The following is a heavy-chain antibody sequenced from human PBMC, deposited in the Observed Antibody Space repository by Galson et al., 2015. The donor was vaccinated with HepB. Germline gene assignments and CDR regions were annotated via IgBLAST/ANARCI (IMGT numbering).Heavy chain of an antibody. V-gene: IGHV3-48*02. J-gene: IGHJ2*01. CDR1: GFTFSSYT. Sequence: SLRLSCAASGFTFSSYTMNWVRQAPGKGLESVSYISSTGTTMYYADSAKGRFTISRDNAQNSLYLQMNSLRDEDTAVYYCARVYFGSGSFSAYWYFSLWGRGALVTVSS. CDR3: ARVYFGSGSFSAYWYFSL. CDR2: ISSTGTTM. D-gene: IGHD3-10*01.